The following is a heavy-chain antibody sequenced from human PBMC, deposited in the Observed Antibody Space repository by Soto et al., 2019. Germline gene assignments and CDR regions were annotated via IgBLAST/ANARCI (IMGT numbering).Heavy chain of an antibody. CDR3: ARGPGYSSSPANWFDP. J-gene: IGHJ5*02. CDR2: IYYTGRT. V-gene: IGHV4-59*01. D-gene: IGHD5-18*01. CDR1: GGSMRGYF. Sequence: SLTCTVSGGSMRGYFWTWIRQPPGKGLEWIGYIYYTGRTNYNPSLKSRLTISVDTSNNQFSLRLDSVTAADTAVYYCARGPGYSSSPANWFDPWGQGTLVTVSS.